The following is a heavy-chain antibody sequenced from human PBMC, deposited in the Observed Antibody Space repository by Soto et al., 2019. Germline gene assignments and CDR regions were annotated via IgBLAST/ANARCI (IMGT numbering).Heavy chain of an antibody. CDR3: AIMGDSSGYSGGFDS. CDR1: GFTVSSNY. V-gene: IGHV3-66*01. D-gene: IGHD3-22*01. J-gene: IGHJ5*01. CDR2: IYSGGST. Sequence: GGSLRLSCAASGFTVSSNYMSWVRQAPGKGLEWVSVIYSGGSTYYADSVKGRFTISRDNSKNTLYLQMNSLRAEDTAVYYCAIMGDSSGYSGGFDSWGQGSLVTVSS.